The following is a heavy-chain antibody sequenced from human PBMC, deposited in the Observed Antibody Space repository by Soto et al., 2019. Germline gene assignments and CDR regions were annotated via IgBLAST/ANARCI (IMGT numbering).Heavy chain of an antibody. J-gene: IGHJ5*02. CDR2: INAHSCGT. CDR1: GFSFTCYY. CDR3: AKDLTRQLAYWLDP. D-gene: IGHD6-6*01. Sequence: ASVKVSCKASGFSFTCYYIHWLRQAPGQGLEWMGWINAHSCGTEYAQRFQGRVTLTRDTSIATAYLTLTSLTSDDTALYYCAKDLTRQLAYWLDPWGQGTQVT. V-gene: IGHV1-2*02.